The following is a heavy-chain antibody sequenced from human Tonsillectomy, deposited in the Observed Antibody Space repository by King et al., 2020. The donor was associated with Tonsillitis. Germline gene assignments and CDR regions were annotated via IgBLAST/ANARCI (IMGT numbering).Heavy chain of an antibody. CDR3: AHRPPEYYYGSGRFDP. J-gene: IGHJ5*02. CDR2: IYWNDDK. V-gene: IGHV2-5*01. D-gene: IGHD3-10*01. CDR1: GFSLSTSGVG. Sequence: ITLKESGPTLVKPTQTLTLTCTFSGFSLSTSGVGVGWIRQPPGKALEWLALIYWNDDKRYSPSLKSRLTITKDTSKNQVVLTMTNMDPVDTATYYWAHRPPEYYYGSGRFDPWGQGTLVTVSS.